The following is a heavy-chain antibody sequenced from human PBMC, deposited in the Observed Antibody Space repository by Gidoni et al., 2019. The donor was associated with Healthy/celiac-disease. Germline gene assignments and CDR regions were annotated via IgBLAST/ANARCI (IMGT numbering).Heavy chain of an antibody. J-gene: IGHJ4*02. V-gene: IGHV4-39*01. CDR1: GGSISSSSYY. D-gene: IGHD3-16*02. CDR2: IYYSGST. Sequence: QLQLQESGPGLVKPSETLSLTCTVSGGSISSSSYYWGWIRQPPGKGLEWIGSIYYSGSTYYNPSLKSRVTISVDTSKNQFSLKLSSVTAADTAVYYCARHEVSGLTGFDYWGQGTLVTVSS. CDR3: ARHEVSGLTGFDY.